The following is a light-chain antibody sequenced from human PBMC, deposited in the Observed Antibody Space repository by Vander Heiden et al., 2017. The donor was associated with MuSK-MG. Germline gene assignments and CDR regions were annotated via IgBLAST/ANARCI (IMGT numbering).Light chain of an antibody. V-gene: IGKV1-27*01. Sequence: DIQMTQSPSSLSASVGDRVTITCRASQGISNYLAWYQHKPGNVPKLLISAASALQAGVPSRFSGSGSGTDFSLTISSLQPDDVATYYCQKYNSDPRTFGQGTRVDSK. CDR3: QKYNSDPRT. CDR2: AAS. J-gene: IGKJ1*01. CDR1: QGISNY.